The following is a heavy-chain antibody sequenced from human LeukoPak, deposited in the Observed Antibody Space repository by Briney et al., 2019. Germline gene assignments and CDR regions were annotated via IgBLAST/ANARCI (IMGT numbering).Heavy chain of an antibody. D-gene: IGHD5-18*01. V-gene: IGHV4-31*03. CDR2: IYYSGST. CDR1: GGSISSGGYY. J-gene: IGHJ4*02. CDR3: AREPPYNVDTAMVGDY. Sequence: SETLSLTCTVSGGSISSGGYYWSWIRQHPGKGLEWIGYIYYSGSTYYNPSLKSRVTISIDTSKYQFSLKLSSVTAADTAGYYCAREPPYNVDTAMVGDYWGQGTLVTVSS.